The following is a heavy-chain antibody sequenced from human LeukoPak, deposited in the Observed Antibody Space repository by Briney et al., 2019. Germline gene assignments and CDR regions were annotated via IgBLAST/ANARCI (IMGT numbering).Heavy chain of an antibody. D-gene: IGHD6-6*01. J-gene: IGHJ4*02. Sequence: GGSLRLSCAASGFTFSSYGMHWVRQAPGKGLEWVAFIRYDGSNKYYADSVKGRFTISRDNSKNTLYLQMNSLRAEDTAVYYCAKEGSSSSDLDYWGQGTLVTVSS. CDR3: AKEGSSSSDLDY. CDR2: IRYDGSNK. V-gene: IGHV3-30*02. CDR1: GFTFSSYG.